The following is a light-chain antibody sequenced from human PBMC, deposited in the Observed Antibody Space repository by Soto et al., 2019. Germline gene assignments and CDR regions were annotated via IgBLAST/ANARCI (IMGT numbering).Light chain of an antibody. CDR1: QGISSY. J-gene: IGKJ4*01. V-gene: IGKV1-9*01. CDR2: VAS. CDR3: QQLTSYPLT. Sequence: IQLTQSPSSLSASVGDRVTITCRASQGISSYLAGNQQKPGRAPKPLIYVASTLQSGVPSRFSGSGSGTDFTLTISSLQPEDFATYYCQQLTSYPLTFGGGTKVEIK.